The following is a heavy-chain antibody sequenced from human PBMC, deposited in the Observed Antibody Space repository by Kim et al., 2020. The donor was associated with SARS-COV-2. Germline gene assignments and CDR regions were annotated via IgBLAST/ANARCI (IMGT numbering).Heavy chain of an antibody. CDR2: ISSNGGST. CDR1: GFTFSSYA. CDR3: ARDGKDTAMVGTWFDI. J-gene: IGHJ3*02. D-gene: IGHD5-18*01. V-gene: IGHV3-64*01. Sequence: LSLTCAASGFTFSSYAMHWVRQAPGKGLEYVSAISSNGGSTYYANSVKGRFTISRDNSKNTLYLQMGSLRAEDMAVYYCARDGKDTAMVGTWFDIWGQGTMVTVSS.